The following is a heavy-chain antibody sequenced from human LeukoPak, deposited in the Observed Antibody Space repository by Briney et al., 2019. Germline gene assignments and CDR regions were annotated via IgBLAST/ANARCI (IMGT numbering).Heavy chain of an antibody. CDR1: GFTFSSYA. CDR3: ARFRNSGTYASHWNAVDI. D-gene: IGHD3-10*01. CDR2: VSGSGTSI. Sequence: PGGSLRLSCASSGFTFSSYAMTWVRQAPGKGLDWVSLVSGSGTSIYYADSVKGRFTVSRDNSKNTLFLQMNSLRAEDTAVYYCARFRNSGTYASHWNAVDIWGQGTMVTVSS. V-gene: IGHV3-23*01. J-gene: IGHJ3*02.